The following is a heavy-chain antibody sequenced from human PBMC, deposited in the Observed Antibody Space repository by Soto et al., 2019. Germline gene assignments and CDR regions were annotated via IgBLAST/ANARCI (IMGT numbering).Heavy chain of an antibody. CDR2: IHHSGTT. CDR1: GGSISSNW. V-gene: IGHV4-4*02. D-gene: IGHD6-13*01. Sequence: SETLSLTCDVSGGSISSNWWSWVRQPPGKGLEWIGEIHHSGTTNYNPSLKSRVTMSVDKSENQISLNLNSVTAADTAVYYCARDLHHNRAAAGQLIPYGYWGQGTLVTVSS. J-gene: IGHJ4*02. CDR3: ARDLHHNRAAAGQLIPYGY.